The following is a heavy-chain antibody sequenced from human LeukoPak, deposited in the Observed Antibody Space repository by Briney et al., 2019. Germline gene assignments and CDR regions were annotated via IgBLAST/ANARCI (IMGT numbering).Heavy chain of an antibody. Sequence: GGSLRLSCAASGFTFSSYWMSWVRQAPGKRLEWVANIKQDGSEKYYVDSVKGRFTISRDNAKNSLYLQMNSLRAEDTAVYYCARDADSSGYYGGYYYYYGMDVWGQGTTVTVSS. J-gene: IGHJ6*02. CDR3: ARDADSSGYYGGYYYYYGMDV. D-gene: IGHD3-22*01. CDR1: GFTFSSYW. CDR2: IKQDGSEK. V-gene: IGHV3-7*01.